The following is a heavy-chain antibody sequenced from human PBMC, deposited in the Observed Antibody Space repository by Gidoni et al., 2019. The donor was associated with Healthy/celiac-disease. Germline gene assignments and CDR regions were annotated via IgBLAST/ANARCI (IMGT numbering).Heavy chain of an antibody. V-gene: IGHV3-9*01. Sequence: EVQLVESGGGLVQPGRSLRLSCAASGFTFDDYAMHWVRQAPGKGLEWVSGISWNSGSIGYADSVKGRFTISRDNAKNSLYLQMNSLRAEDTALYYCAKDMGYGGNRGVDYWGQGTLVTVSS. CDR2: ISWNSGSI. CDR1: GFTFDDYA. D-gene: IGHD2-15*01. J-gene: IGHJ4*02. CDR3: AKDMGYGGNRGVDY.